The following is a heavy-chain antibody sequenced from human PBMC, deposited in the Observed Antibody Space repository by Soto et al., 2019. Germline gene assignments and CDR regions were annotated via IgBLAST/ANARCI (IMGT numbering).Heavy chain of an antibody. D-gene: IGHD2-8*01. V-gene: IGHV1-58*01. J-gene: IGHJ4*02. Sequence: SVKVSCKASGFTFTSSAVQWVRQARGQRLEWIGWFGVGSGNRHYAQKFQGRVTITRDMSTNTAYMELSSLRSEDTAVYYCAALGVNFDHWGQGTLLTVSS. CDR1: GFTFTSSA. CDR3: AALGVNFDH. CDR2: FGVGSGNR.